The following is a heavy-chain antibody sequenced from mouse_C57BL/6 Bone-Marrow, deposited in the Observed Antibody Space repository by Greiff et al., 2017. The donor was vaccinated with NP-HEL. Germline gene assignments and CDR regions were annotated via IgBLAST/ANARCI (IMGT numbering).Heavy chain of an antibody. CDR1: GYTFTNYW. CDR3: ARDYGPWYFDV. CDR2: IYPGGGYT. Sequence: QVQLQQSGAELVRPGTSVKMSCKASGYTFTNYWIGWAKQRPGHGLEWIGDIYPGGGYTNYNEKFKGKATLTADKSSSTAYMQFSSLTSEDSAIYYCARDYGPWYFDVWGTGTTVTGSS. D-gene: IGHD1-1*02. V-gene: IGHV1-63*01. J-gene: IGHJ1*03.